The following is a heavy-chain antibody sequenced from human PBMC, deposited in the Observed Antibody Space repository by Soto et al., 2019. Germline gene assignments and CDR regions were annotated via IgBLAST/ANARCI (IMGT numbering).Heavy chain of an antibody. CDR3: ARDQLGAKVNHYYYYYGMDV. CDR2: IWYDGSNK. Sequence: GGSLRLSCAASGFTFSSYGMHWVRQAPGKGLEWVAVIWYDGSNKYYADSVKGRFTISRDNSKNTLYLQMNSLRAEDTAVYYCARDQLGAKVNHYYYYYGMDVWGQGTTVTVSS. D-gene: IGHD1-26*01. V-gene: IGHV3-33*01. CDR1: GFTFSSYG. J-gene: IGHJ6*02.